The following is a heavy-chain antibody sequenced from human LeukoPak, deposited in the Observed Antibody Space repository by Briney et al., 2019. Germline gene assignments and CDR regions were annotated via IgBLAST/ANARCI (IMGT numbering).Heavy chain of an antibody. V-gene: IGHV4-59*01. D-gene: IGHD6-13*01. J-gene: IGHJ5*02. Sequence: KTSETLSPTCTVSGGSISSYYWSWIRRPPGKGLEWIGYIYHSGSTKYNPSLKSRVTISIDTSKHQFSLKLSSVTAADTAMYYCARGGDTSSWYAWFDPWGQGTLVTVSS. CDR1: GGSISSYY. CDR3: ARGGDTSSWYAWFDP. CDR2: IYHSGST.